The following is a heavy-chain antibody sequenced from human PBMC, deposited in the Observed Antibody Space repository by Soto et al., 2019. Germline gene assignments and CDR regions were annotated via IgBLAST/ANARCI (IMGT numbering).Heavy chain of an antibody. V-gene: IGHV4-39*01. Sequence: SETLSLTCTVSGGSLSSSSYYWGWIRQPPGKGLEWIGSIYYSGSTYYNPSLKSRVTISVDTSKNQFSLKLSSVTAADTAVYYCARHAVVGATKTFDYWGQGTLVTVSS. CDR3: ARHAVVGATKTFDY. D-gene: IGHD1-26*01. J-gene: IGHJ4*02. CDR1: GGSLSSSSYY. CDR2: IYYSGST.